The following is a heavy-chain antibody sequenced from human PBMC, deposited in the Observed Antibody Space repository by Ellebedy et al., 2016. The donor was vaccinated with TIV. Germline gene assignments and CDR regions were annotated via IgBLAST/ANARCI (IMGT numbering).Heavy chain of an antibody. D-gene: IGHD3-9*01. Sequence: GESLKISCAVSGLTFSSYSMSWVRQPPGKGPEWVSSISAIGDTAHYADSVKGRFTISSDNSRDTFYLEMNSLTADDTALYYCAKTVRVTGYYDSWGQGAPVTVSS. J-gene: IGHJ4*02. CDR2: ISAIGDTA. V-gene: IGHV3-23*01. CDR3: AKTVRVTGYYDS. CDR1: GLTFSSYS.